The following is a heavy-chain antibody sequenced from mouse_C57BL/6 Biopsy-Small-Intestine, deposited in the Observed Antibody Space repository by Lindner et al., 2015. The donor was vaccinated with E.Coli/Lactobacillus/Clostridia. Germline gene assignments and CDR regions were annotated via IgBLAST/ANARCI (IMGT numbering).Heavy chain of an antibody. Sequence: VQLQESGAELVRPGASVELSCTVSGFIIKDDYIHWVKQRPEQGLEWIGRIDPANGNTKYAPRFQDKATITADTASNTAYLQLSSLTSEDTAIYYCSTLGDYWGQGTTLTVSS. CDR1: GFIIKDDY. CDR3: STLGDY. CDR2: IDPANGNT. V-gene: IGHV14-3*01. D-gene: IGHD3-3*01. J-gene: IGHJ2*01.